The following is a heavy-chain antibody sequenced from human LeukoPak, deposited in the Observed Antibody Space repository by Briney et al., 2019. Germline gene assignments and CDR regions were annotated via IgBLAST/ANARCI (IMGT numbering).Heavy chain of an antibody. CDR1: GFTFSSYA. CDR3: ARENTAMDYYYYGMDV. Sequence: GGCLRLSCAASGFTFSSYAMHWVRQAPGKGLEWVAVISYDGSNKYYADSVKGRFTISRDNSKNTLYLQMNSLRAEDTAVYYCARENTAMDYYYYGMDVWGQGTTVTVSS. J-gene: IGHJ6*02. D-gene: IGHD5-18*01. V-gene: IGHV3-30*04. CDR2: ISYDGSNK.